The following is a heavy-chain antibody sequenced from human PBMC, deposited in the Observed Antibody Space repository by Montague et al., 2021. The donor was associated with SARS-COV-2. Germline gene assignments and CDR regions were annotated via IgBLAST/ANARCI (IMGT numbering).Heavy chain of an antibody. V-gene: IGHV2-5*02. D-gene: IGHD3-22*01. CDR3: ARIGATIDYYDYDGKYRFDH. CDR1: GFSLKTSGVG. Sequence: PALVKPTQTLTLTCTFSGFSLKTSGVGVGWIRQPPGEALEWLALIYWDDDRRYSPSLKSRLSITKDTSRNQVALTMTKMDPMDTATYYCARIGATIDYYDYDGKYRFDHWGQGTLVTVSS. CDR2: IYWDDDR. J-gene: IGHJ4*02.